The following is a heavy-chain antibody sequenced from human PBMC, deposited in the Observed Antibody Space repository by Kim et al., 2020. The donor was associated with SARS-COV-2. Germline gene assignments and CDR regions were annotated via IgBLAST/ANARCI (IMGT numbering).Heavy chain of an antibody. D-gene: IGHD6-13*01. CDR2: IKQDGSEK. CDR3: ARDGVHLSQSSSWGPLYYSSGMYA. Sequence: GGSLRLSCAASGFTFSSYWMSWVRQAPGKGLEWVANIKQDGSEKYYVDSVKGRFTISRDNAKKSLYLQMNSLRAEDTAVLYCARDGVHLSQSSSWGPLYYSSGMYASGPGATGTVSS. J-gene: IGHJ6*02. CDR1: GFTFSSYW. V-gene: IGHV3-7*01.